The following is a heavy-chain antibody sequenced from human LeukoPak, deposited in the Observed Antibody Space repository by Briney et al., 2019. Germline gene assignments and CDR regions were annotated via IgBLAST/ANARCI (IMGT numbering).Heavy chain of an antibody. J-gene: IGHJ6*03. CDR3: ARDGSRYCSSTSCYIYYYYYMDV. Sequence: PGGSLRLSCAASGFTFSSYSMNWVRQAPGKGLEWVSYISSSSSTIYYADSAKGRFTISRDNAKNSLYLQMNSLRAEDTAVYYCARDGSRYCSSTSCYIYYYYYMDVWGKGTTVTVSS. D-gene: IGHD2-2*01. CDR1: GFTFSSYS. CDR2: ISSSSSTI. V-gene: IGHV3-48*01.